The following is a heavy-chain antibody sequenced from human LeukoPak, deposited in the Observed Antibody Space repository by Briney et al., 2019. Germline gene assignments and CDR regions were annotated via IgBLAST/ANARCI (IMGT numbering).Heavy chain of an antibody. J-gene: IGHJ4*02. CDR3: VRDLTYGARFDY. V-gene: IGHV3-30*03. CDR2: ISSDGNNK. Sequence: GGSLRLSCVASGITFTDYAINGVRQAPGKGMEWVAVISSDGNNKYYADTVKGRFTISRDNFRNTVFLEVSTLRPEDTGLYYCVRDLTYGARFDYWGQGTLVTVSS. D-gene: IGHD3-9*01. CDR1: GITFTDYA.